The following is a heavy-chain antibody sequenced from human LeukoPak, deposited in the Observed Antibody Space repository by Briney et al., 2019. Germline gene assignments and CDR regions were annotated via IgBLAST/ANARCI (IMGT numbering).Heavy chain of an antibody. D-gene: IGHD6-19*01. CDR2: ISYDGSNK. CDR3: ARDAYSSGFFDY. V-gene: IGHV3-30-3*01. CDR1: GFTFSSYA. Sequence: PGGSLRLSCAASGFTFSSYAMHWVRQAPGKGLEWEAVISYDGSNKYYADSVKGRFTISRDNSKNTLYLQMNSLRAEDTAVYYCARDAYSSGFFDYWGQGTLVTVSS. J-gene: IGHJ4*02.